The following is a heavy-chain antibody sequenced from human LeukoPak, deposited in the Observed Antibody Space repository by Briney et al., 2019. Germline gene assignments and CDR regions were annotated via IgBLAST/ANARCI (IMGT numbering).Heavy chain of an antibody. D-gene: IGHD3-22*01. J-gene: IGHJ4*02. Sequence: SETLSLTCTVSGGSISSSSYYWGWIRRPPGKGLEWIGSIYYSGSTYYNPSLKSRVTISVDTSKNQFSLKLSSVTAADTAVCYCASHPDYYDSSGYYYHHLTVDYWGQGTLVTVSS. CDR1: GGSISSSSYY. CDR3: ASHPDYYDSSGYYYHHLTVDY. CDR2: IYYSGST. V-gene: IGHV4-39*01.